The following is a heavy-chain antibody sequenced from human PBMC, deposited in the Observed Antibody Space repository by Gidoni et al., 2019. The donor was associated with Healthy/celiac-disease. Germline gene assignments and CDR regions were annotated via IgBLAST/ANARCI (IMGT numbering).Heavy chain of an antibody. CDR3: AREPAEVPMTTVTSDAFDI. Sequence: EVQLVESGGGLVQPGGSLRLSCAAYGFTFSSYSMTLVRQAPGKGLEWFSYISSSSSTIYYADSVKGRVTISRDNAKNSLYLQMNSLRDEDTAVYYCAREPAEVPMTTVTSDAFDIWGQGTMVTVSS. V-gene: IGHV3-48*02. D-gene: IGHD4-17*01. CDR1: GFTFSSYS. CDR2: ISSSSSTI. J-gene: IGHJ3*02.